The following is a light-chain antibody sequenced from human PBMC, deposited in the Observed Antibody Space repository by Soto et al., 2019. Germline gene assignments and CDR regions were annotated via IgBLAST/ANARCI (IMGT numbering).Light chain of an antibody. CDR3: QQYCGSPIT. J-gene: IGKJ5*01. V-gene: IGKV3-20*01. CDR2: GAS. CDR1: QSVTSK. Sequence: EVVLTQSPGTLSLSPGDRATLSCGASQSVTSKLAWYQQKPGQAPRLLISGASNRATGIPDRFSGNGSGTDFTLTISRLEPDDLALYFCQQYCGSPITFGLGTRLEI.